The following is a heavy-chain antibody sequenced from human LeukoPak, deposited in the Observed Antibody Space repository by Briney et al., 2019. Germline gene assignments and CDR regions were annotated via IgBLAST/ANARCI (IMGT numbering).Heavy chain of an antibody. CDR1: GGTFSSHA. CDR3: AFPRGRSRDGYNWVFDY. D-gene: IGHD5-24*01. CDR2: IIPIFGTA. J-gene: IGHJ4*02. Sequence: ASVKVSCKASGGTFSSHAISWVRQAPGQGLEWMGGIIPIFGTANYAQKFQGRVTITADESTSTAYMELSSLRSEDTAVYYCAFPRGRSRDGYNWVFDYWGQGTLVTVSS. V-gene: IGHV1-69*13.